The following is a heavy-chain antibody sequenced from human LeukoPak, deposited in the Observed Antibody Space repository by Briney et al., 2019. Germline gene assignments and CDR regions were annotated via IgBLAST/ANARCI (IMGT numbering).Heavy chain of an antibody. CDR3: AKDRDWSEIMDTAMGLDY. CDR1: GFTFSSYG. CDR2: ISNDGNNK. J-gene: IGHJ4*02. D-gene: IGHD5-18*01. V-gene: IGHV3-30*18. Sequence: GRSLRLSCAASGFTFSSYGMHRVRQAPDKGLEWVAIISNDGNNKYYADSVKGRFTISRDNSKNTLYLQMNSVRAADTAVYYCAKDRDWSEIMDTAMGLDYWGQGTLVTVSS.